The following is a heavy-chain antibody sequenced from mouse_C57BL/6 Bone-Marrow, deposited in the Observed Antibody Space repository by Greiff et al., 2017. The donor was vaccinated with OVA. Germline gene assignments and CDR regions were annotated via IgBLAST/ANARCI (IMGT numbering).Heavy chain of an antibody. V-gene: IGHV10-1*01. D-gene: IGHD1-1*01. CDR1: GFSFNTYA. CDR3: VRHYYGSSWGFAY. CDR2: IRSKSNNYAT. Sequence: EVNVVESGGGLVQPKGSLKLSCAASGFSFNTYAMNWVRQAPGQGLEWVARIRSKSNNYATYYADSVKDRFTISRDDSESMLYLQMNNLKTEDTAMYYCVRHYYGSSWGFAYWGQGTLVTVSA. J-gene: IGHJ3*01.